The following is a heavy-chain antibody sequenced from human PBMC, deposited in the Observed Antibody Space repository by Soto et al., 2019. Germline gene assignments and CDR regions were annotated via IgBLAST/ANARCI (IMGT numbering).Heavy chain of an antibody. CDR2: IFPLTDIP. J-gene: IGHJ4*02. CDR1: GGTFRNYP. CDR3: ARGPLVVLNYFES. Sequence: QVQLVQSGTEVKKPGSSVKVSCKASGGTFRNYPINWVRQAPGQGLEWMGSIFPLTDIPDYAQNFQARLTITADKSTSTAYMELSSLTSDDTAMYFCARGPLVVLNYFESWGQGALGTFSS. V-gene: IGHV1-69*02.